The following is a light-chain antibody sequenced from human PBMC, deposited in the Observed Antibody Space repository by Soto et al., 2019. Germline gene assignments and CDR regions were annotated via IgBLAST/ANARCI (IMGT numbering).Light chain of an antibody. CDR3: QQCATSTLT. J-gene: IGKJ1*01. CDR1: QSVGHDY. Sequence: EIVLTQSPGTLSLSPGEXXXXXXXXXQSVGHDYLAWYQQNPGQAPRLFIDDASNRAAGIPDRFSGSGSGTDFTLTISRLEPEDFAVYYCQQCATSTLTFGQXTKVDI. V-gene: IGKV3-20*01. CDR2: DAS.